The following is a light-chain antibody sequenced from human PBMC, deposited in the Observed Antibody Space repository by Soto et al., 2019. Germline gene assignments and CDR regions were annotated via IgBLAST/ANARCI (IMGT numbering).Light chain of an antibody. J-gene: IGLJ2*01. CDR2: SNI. V-gene: IGLV1-40*01. Sequence: QSVLTQPPSVSGAPGQRVTISCTGSGSNIGAGYDVHWYQLVSGTAPRLLIYSNINRPSGVPDRFSGSRSGASASLAITGVQAEHEAHYYCQSFDNKPHVLFGGGTQLTV. CDR3: QSFDNKPHVL. CDR1: GSNIGAGYD.